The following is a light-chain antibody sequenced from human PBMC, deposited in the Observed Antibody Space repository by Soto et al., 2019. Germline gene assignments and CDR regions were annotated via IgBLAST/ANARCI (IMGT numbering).Light chain of an antibody. Sequence: IVLTQSPGTLSLSPGVRATLSCRASQSVSSSYFAWYQQKPGQAPRLLIFGASSRATGIPDRFSGSGSGTDFTLTISSLQAEDVAVYYCQQYYSTPRTFGQGTKVDIK. V-gene: IGKV3-20*01. CDR3: QQYYSTPRT. J-gene: IGKJ1*01. CDR2: GAS. CDR1: QSVSSSY.